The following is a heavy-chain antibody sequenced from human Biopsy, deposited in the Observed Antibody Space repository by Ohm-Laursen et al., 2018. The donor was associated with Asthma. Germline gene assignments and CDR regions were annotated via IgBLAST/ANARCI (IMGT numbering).Heavy chain of an antibody. CDR3: AKGREEGGRKEEGED. V-gene: IGHV3-9*01. J-gene: IGHJ4*02. CDR2: ISWNSATI. Sequence: SLRLSCAASGFTFDEYTMHWVRQAPGKGLEWVSGISWNSATIGYADSVEGRFTISRDNAKNSVFLKMESLRTEETALEYCAKGREEGGRKEEGEDGGQGVRVTVSS. CDR1: GFTFDEYT. D-gene: IGHD3-16*01.